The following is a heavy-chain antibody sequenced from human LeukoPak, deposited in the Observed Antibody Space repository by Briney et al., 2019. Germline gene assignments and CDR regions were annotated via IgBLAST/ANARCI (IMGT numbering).Heavy chain of an antibody. D-gene: IGHD3-22*01. V-gene: IGHV3-23*01. CDR1: GFTFSSYA. J-gene: IGHJ4*02. CDR2: ISGSGGST. Sequence: GGSLRLSCAASGFTFSSYAMSWVRQAPGKGLEWVSAISGSGGSTYYADSVKGRFTISRDNCNNTLYLQMNSLRAEDTAVYYCGKGTVVVITMFDYWGQGTLVTVSS. CDR3: GKGTVVVITMFDY.